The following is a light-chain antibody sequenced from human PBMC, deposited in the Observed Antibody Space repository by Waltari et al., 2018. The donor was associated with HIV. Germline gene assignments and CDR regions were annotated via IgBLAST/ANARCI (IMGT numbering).Light chain of an antibody. CDR2: GAS. J-gene: IGKJ1*01. Sequence: DIQMTQSPSSLSASVGDRVTITCRASQNIGDCLNWYHQKPGKAPQLLISGASSLQSGVPSRFRGSGSGTEFTLTISSLQPEDFATYFCQQSHNIPLTFGQGTKVEVK. V-gene: IGKV1-39*01. CDR3: QQSHNIPLT. CDR1: QNIGDC.